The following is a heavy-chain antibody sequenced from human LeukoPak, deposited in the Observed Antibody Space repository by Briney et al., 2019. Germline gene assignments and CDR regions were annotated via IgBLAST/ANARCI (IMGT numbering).Heavy chain of an antibody. J-gene: IGHJ3*02. Sequence: ASVKVSRKASGYTFTGYYMHWVRQAPGQGLEWMGWINPDSGDTNYAQKFQGRVTMTRDTSISTAYMELSRLRSDDTAVYYCARRLIRNDAFDIWGQGTMVTVSS. V-gene: IGHV1-2*02. CDR2: INPDSGDT. D-gene: IGHD2-8*01. CDR1: GYTFTGYY. CDR3: ARRLIRNDAFDI.